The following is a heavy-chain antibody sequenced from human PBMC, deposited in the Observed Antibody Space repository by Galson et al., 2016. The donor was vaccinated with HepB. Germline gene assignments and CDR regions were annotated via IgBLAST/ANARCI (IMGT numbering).Heavy chain of an antibody. CDR2: TYFRSKWYS. Sequence: CAISGDSVSTKSATWNWIRQSPSRGLEWLGRTYFRSKWYSDYAVSVKSRITVNADISENQFSLHLQYVTPEDTAVYYCARHPAPWGIGYFGGPFDSWGQGTLVTVSS. CDR3: ARHPAPWGIGYFGGPFDS. D-gene: IGHD3-16*01. J-gene: IGHJ5*01. CDR1: GDSVSTKSAT. V-gene: IGHV6-1*01.